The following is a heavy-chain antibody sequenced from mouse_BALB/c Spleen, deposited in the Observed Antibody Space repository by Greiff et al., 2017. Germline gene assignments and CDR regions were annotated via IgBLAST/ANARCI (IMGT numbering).Heavy chain of an antibody. CDR2: ISYSGST. D-gene: IGHD2-14*01. J-gene: IGHJ3*01. CDR3: ARSGYTPLWFAY. Sequence: DVKLVESGPGLVKPSQSLSLTCTVTGYSITSDYAWNWIRQFPGNKLEWMGYISYSGSTSYNPSLKSRISITRDTSKNQFFLQLNSVTTEDTATYYCARSGYTPLWFAYWGQGTLVTVSA. V-gene: IGHV3-2*02. CDR1: GYSITSDYA.